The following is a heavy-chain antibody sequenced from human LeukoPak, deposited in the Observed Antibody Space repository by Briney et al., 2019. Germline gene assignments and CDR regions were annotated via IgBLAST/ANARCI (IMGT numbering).Heavy chain of an antibody. CDR1: GFTFSSYG. D-gene: IGHD6-19*01. J-gene: IGHJ4*02. CDR3: AREDGAVAARGFDY. CDR2: IWYDGSNK. V-gene: IGHV3-33*01. Sequence: PGGSLRLSCAASGFTFSSYGMHWVRQAPGKGLEWVAVIWYDGSNKYYADSVKCRFTISRDNSKNTLYLQMNSLRAEDTAVYYCAREDGAVAARGFDYWGQGTLVTVSS.